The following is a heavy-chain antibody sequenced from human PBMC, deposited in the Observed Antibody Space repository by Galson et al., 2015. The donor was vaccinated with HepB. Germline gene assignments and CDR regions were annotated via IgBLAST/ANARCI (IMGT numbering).Heavy chain of an antibody. Sequence: SLRLSCAASTFIFSTYSMNWVRQAPGKGLEWVSYISSSSTTIYYADSVKGRFTISRDNAKDSVYLEMNSLRVEDTAVYYCARDRGGSGSYLSYYNGMDVWGQGTTVTVSS. J-gene: IGHJ6*02. CDR2: ISSSSTTI. D-gene: IGHD3-10*01. CDR3: ARDRGGSGSYLSYYNGMDV. V-gene: IGHV3-48*04. CDR1: TFIFSTYS.